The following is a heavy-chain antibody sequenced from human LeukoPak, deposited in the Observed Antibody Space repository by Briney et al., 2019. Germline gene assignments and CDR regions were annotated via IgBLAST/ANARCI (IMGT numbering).Heavy chain of an antibody. V-gene: IGHV1-8*01. J-gene: IGHJ3*02. CDR1: GYTFTSYD. D-gene: IGHD2-2*01. Sequence: GASVKVSCKASGYTFTSYDINWVRQATGQGLEWMGWMNPNGGNTGYAQKFQGRVTMTRDTSISTAYMELSRLRSDDTAVYYCARATGYCSSTSCYAGDDAFDIWGQGTMVTVSS. CDR3: ARATGYCSSTSCYAGDDAFDI. CDR2: MNPNGGNT.